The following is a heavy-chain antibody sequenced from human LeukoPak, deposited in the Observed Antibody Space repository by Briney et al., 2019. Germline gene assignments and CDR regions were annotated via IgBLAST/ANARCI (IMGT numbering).Heavy chain of an antibody. V-gene: IGHV3-30*03. CDR3: ARDRGGSGYYYFDY. Sequence: PGGSLRLSCAASGFTFSSYGMHWVRQAPGKGLEWVAAISYDGSNKYYADSVKGRFTISRDNSRNTLYLQMNSLKPEDTAVYFCARDRGGSGYYYFDYWGQGTLVTVSS. D-gene: IGHD6-19*01. J-gene: IGHJ4*02. CDR2: ISYDGSNK. CDR1: GFTFSSYG.